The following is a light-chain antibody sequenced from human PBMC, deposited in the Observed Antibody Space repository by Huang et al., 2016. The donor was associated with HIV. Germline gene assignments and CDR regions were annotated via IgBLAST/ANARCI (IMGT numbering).Light chain of an antibody. CDR2: GAS. V-gene: IGKV3-20*01. CDR1: PSVSSRY. J-gene: IGKJ3*01. CDR3: QQYGTSRIFT. Sequence: EIVLTQSPGTLSLSPGERATLSCRASPSVSSRYLAWYQQKPGQAPRLLIYGASDRATGIPDRFSGSGSGTDFTLTISRLEPEDLAVYYCQQYGTSRIFTFGPGTRVDIK.